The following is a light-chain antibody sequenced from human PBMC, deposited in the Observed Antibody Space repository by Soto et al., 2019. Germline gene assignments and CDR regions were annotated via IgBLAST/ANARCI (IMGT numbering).Light chain of an antibody. CDR2: AAS. V-gene: IGKV1-9*01. CDR3: QQFNTYPLT. Sequence: DIQLTQSPSFLSASVGDRVTITCRASQGINDYLAWYQQKPGKAPKLLIYAASTLQSEVPSRFSGSASGTEFTLTTSSLQPEDFASYYCQQFNTYPLTFGGGTKAEVK. CDR1: QGINDY. J-gene: IGKJ4*01.